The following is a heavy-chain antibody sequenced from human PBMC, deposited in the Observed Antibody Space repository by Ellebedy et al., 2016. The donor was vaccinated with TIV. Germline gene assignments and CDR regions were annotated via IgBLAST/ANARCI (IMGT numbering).Heavy chain of an antibody. CDR2: INHSGST. CDR3: ARRPPGSYSDY. J-gene: IGHJ4*02. Sequence: SETLSLTXAVYGGSFSGYYWSWIRQPPGKGLEWIGEINHSGSTNYNPSLKSRVTISVDTSKNQFSLKLSSVTAADTAVYYCARRPPGSYSDYWGQGTLVTVSS. CDR1: GGSFSGYY. D-gene: IGHD1-26*01. V-gene: IGHV4-34*01.